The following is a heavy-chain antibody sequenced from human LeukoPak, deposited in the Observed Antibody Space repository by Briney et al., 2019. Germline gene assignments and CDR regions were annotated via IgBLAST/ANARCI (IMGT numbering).Heavy chain of an antibody. Sequence: ASVKVSCKASGYTFTSYGISWARQAPGQGLEWMGWISAYNGNTNYAQKLQGRVTMTTDTSTSTAYMELRSLRSDDTAVYYCARAHSSSWGNWFDPWGQGTLVTVSS. V-gene: IGHV1-18*01. J-gene: IGHJ5*02. CDR1: GYTFTSYG. CDR2: ISAYNGNT. CDR3: ARAHSSSWGNWFDP. D-gene: IGHD6-13*01.